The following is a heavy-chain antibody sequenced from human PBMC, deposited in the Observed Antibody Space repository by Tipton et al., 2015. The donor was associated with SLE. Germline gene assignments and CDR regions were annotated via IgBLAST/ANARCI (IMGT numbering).Heavy chain of an antibody. V-gene: IGHV4-61*09. J-gene: IGHJ4*02. D-gene: IGHD3-9*01. CDR1: GGSISSGSYY. CDR2: IYTSGST. Sequence: TLSLTCTVSGGSISSGSYYWSWIRQPAGKGLEWIGYIYTSGSTNYNPSLKSRVTISVDTSKNQFSLKLSSVTAADTAVYYCAREGYDILTDWGQGTLVTVSS. CDR3: AREGYDILTD.